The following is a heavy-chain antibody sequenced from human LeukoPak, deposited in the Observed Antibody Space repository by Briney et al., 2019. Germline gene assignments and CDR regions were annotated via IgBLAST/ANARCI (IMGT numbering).Heavy chain of an antibody. V-gene: IGHV4-39*02. CDR3: ARDEMYSSGWHLDY. D-gene: IGHD6-19*01. Sequence: KPSETLSLSCTVSGGSISSSSCYWGWIRQPPGKGLYWIEYNYYSGSTYYNPSLKSRVTISVDTSKNQFSLKLRSVTAADTAVYYCARDEMYSSGWHLDYWGQGTLVTVSS. CDR2: NYYSGST. J-gene: IGHJ4*01. CDR1: GGSISSSSCY.